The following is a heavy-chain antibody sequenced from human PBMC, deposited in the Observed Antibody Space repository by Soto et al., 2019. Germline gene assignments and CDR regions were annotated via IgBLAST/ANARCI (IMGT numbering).Heavy chain of an antibody. CDR2: IIPIFGTA. J-gene: IGHJ3*02. CDR3: AEGPQILSGIRPFGAFNI. CDR1: GGTFSSYA. D-gene: IGHD1-1*01. V-gene: IGHV1-69*13. Sequence: SVKVSCKASGGTFSSYAISWVRQAPGQGLEWMGGIIPIFGTANYAQKFQGRVTITADESTSTAYMELSSLRSEDTAVYYCAEGPQILSGIRPFGAFNIWAQGTMFP.